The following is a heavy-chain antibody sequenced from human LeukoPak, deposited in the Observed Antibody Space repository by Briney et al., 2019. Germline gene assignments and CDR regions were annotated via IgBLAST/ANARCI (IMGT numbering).Heavy chain of an antibody. Sequence: SETLSLTCTVSGGSISSGGYYWGWIRQHPGKGLEWIGYIYYSGSTYYNPSLKSRVTISVNTYKKQFSLKQSSVTAADTAAYYCARDITGTTIAREPVFYIWGQGTMVTVSS. J-gene: IGHJ3*02. CDR2: IYYSGST. CDR3: ARDITGTTIAREPVFYI. CDR1: GGSISSGGYY. D-gene: IGHD1-20*01. V-gene: IGHV4-31*03.